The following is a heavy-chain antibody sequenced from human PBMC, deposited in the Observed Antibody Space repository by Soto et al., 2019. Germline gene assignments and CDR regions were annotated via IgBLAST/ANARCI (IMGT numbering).Heavy chain of an antibody. J-gene: IGHJ6*02. CDR2: ISAYNGNT. D-gene: IGHD5-12*01. CDR1: GYTFTSYG. V-gene: IGHV1-18*01. Sequence: ASVKVSCKASGYTFTSYGISWVRQAPGQGLEWMGWISAYNGNTNYAQKHQGRVTMTTDTSTSTAYMELRSLRSDDTAVYYCARVGYSGYDYVYYYGMDVWGQGTTVTFSS. CDR3: ARVGYSGYDYVYYYGMDV.